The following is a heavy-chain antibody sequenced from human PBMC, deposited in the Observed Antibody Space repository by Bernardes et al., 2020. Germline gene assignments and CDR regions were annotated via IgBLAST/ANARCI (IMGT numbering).Heavy chain of an antibody. V-gene: IGHV4-31*03. CDR2: IYYSGST. CDR3: ARVISSGYYYDPTYFDY. J-gene: IGHJ4*02. Sequence: SETLSLTCTVSGGSFSSGYYYWSWTRQPPGKGLEWIGNIYYSGSTYYKLSLKSRVTISLDTSKNQFSLKLSSVTATDTAVYYCARVISSGYYYDPTYFDYWGQGTLVTVSS. D-gene: IGHD3-22*01. CDR1: GGSFSSGYYY.